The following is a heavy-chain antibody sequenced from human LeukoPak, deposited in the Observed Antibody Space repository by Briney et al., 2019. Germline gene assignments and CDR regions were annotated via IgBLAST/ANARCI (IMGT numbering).Heavy chain of an antibody. D-gene: IGHD6-13*01. CDR3: ARGPIGSSWFWFDP. CDR1: GFTFSSYS. J-gene: IGHJ5*02. CDR2: IRSSGRSI. Sequence: GGSLRLSCAASGFTFSSYSMNWVRQAPGKGLEWVSYIRSSGRSIYYADSVKGRFTISRDNAKNTLYLQMNSLRAEDTAVYYCARGPIGSSWFWFDPWGQGTLVTVSS. V-gene: IGHV3-21*05.